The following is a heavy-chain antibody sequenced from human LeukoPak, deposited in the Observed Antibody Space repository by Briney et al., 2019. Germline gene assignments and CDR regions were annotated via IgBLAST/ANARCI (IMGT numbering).Heavy chain of an antibody. CDR3: DRDYGSTGYDIIYV. CDR1: GFTFSSYW. Sequence: PGGALRLSCAASGFTFSSYWMGWVRQAPGQGLEWVANIRQEGREKNYADSVKGRFTISRDNAKNSLYLKMSSLGAEDTAVYYCDRDYGSTGYDIIYVWGQGTTVTVSS. J-gene: IGHJ6*02. CDR2: IRQEGREK. V-gene: IGHV3-7*01. D-gene: IGHD5-12*01.